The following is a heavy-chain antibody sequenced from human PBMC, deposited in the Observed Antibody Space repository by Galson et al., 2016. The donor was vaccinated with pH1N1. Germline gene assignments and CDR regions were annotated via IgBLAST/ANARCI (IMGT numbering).Heavy chain of an antibody. CDR1: GATFNSYG. J-gene: IGHJ3*01. CDR2: INPVFGTT. D-gene: IGHD6-6*01. V-gene: IGHV1-69*13. CDR3: ATFSSSSSWRSLDV. Sequence: SVKVSCKASGATFNSYGIHWVRQAPGKGLEWMGDINPVFGTTNYAQRFQDRVTITAHDMELSRLRSDDTAIYYCATFSSSSSWRSLDVLGQGTTGTVS.